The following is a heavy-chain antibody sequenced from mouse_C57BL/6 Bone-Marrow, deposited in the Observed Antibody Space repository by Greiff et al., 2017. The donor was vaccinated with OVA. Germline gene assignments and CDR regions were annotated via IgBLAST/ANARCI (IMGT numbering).Heavy chain of an antibody. Sequence: EVKLMESGPELVKPGASVKIPCKASGYTFTDYNMDWVKQSHGKSLEWIGDINPNNGGTIYNQKFKGKATLTVDKSSSTAYMELRSLTSEDTAVYYCASGSPMDYWGQGTSVTVSS. V-gene: IGHV1-18*01. CDR1: GYTFTDYN. CDR3: ASGSPMDY. CDR2: INPNNGGT. D-gene: IGHD6-2*01. J-gene: IGHJ4*01.